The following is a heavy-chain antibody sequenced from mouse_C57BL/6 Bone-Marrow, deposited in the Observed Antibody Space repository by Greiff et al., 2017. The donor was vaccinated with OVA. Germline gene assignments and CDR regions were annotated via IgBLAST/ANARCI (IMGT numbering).Heavy chain of an antibody. V-gene: IGHV5-17*01. CDR3: ARNYWYFDV. CDR2: ISRGSSTI. CDR1: GFTFSDYG. J-gene: IGHJ1*03. Sequence: EVQLQQSGGGLVKPGGSLKLSCAASGFTFSDYGMHWVRQAPEKGLEWVAYISRGSSTIYYADTVKGRFTLSRDNAKNTLFLQMTSLRAEDTAMYYCARNYWYFDVWGTGTTVTVSS.